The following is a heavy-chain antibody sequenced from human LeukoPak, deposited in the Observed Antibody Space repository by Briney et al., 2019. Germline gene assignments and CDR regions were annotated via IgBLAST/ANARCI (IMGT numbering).Heavy chain of an antibody. V-gene: IGHV3-48*01. Sequence: QTGGSLRLSCVVSGFTFSSYSINWVRQAPGKGLEWIAYISRSSDTIFYADSVKGRFTVSRDNAKNSLYLQMNSLRGEDTALYYCARDRYFLISVSGTIDYWGQGTLVTVSS. CDR3: ARDRYFLISVSGTIDY. D-gene: IGHD6-19*01. CDR2: ISRSSDTI. J-gene: IGHJ4*02. CDR1: GFTFSSYS.